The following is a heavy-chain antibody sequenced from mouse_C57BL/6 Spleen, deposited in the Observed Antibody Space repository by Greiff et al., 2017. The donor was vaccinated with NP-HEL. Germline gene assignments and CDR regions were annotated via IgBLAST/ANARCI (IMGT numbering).Heavy chain of an antibody. V-gene: IGHV1-55*01. CDR2: IYPGSGST. D-gene: IGHD2-3*01. CDR1: GYTFTSYW. J-gene: IGHJ2*01. Sequence: QVQLQQPGAELVKPGASVKMSCKASGYTFTSYWITWVKQRPGQGLEWIGDIYPGSGSTNYNEKFKSKATLTVDPSSSTAYMQLSSLTSEDSAVYYCARNDGYSPPFDYWGQGTTLTVSS. CDR3: ARNDGYSPPFDY.